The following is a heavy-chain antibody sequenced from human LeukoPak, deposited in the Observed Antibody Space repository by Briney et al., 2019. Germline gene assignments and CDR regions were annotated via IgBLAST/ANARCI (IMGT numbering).Heavy chain of an antibody. CDR2: INPNSGGT. CDR1: GYTFTGYY. D-gene: IGHD6-13*01. Sequence: ASVKVSCKASGYTFTGYYIHWVRQAPGQGLEWMGWINPNSGGTNYAQKFQGRVTMTRDTSISTAYMELSRLRSDDTAVYYCARVMSLYSSRWYDYWGQGTLVTVSS. CDR3: ARVMSLYSSRWYDY. V-gene: IGHV1-2*02. J-gene: IGHJ4*02.